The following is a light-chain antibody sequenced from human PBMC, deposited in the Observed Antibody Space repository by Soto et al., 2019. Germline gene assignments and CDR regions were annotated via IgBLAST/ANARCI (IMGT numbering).Light chain of an antibody. CDR1: QGVSSSY. CDR3: QQYGSSPPVT. Sequence: EIVLTQSPFTLSLSPGERATLSCMASQGVSSSYLAWYQQKPGQAPRLLIYGASSRATGIPDRSSGSGAGTDFTLTISRLEPEDFAVYYCQQYGSSPPVTFGQGTRLEIK. J-gene: IGKJ5*01. V-gene: IGKV3-20*01. CDR2: GAS.